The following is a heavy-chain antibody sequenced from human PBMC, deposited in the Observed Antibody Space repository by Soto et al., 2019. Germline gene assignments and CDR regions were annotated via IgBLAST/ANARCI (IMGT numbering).Heavy chain of an antibody. J-gene: IGHJ6*02. D-gene: IGHD3-10*01. CDR1: GGTFSSYA. CDR3: ARGVSGSRAYHYYGMDV. CDR2: IIPIFGTA. V-gene: IGHV1-69*12. Sequence: QVQLVQSGAEVKKPGSSVKVSCKASGGTFSSYAISWVRQAPGQGLEWMGGIIPIFGTANYAQKFQGRVTITADEATSPACRELSGLRAEDTAVYYCARGVSGSRAYHYYGMDVWGQGPTVTVSS.